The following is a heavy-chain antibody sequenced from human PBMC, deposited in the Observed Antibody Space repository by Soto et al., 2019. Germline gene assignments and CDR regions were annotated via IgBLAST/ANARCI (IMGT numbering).Heavy chain of an antibody. D-gene: IGHD3-9*01. V-gene: IGHV3-30*03. Sequence: VGSLRLSCAASGFTFSSYSMNWVRQAPGKGLEWVAVISYDGSNKYYADSVKGRFTISRDNSKNTLYLQMNSLRAEDTAVYYCARLRTYYDILTGPKRDAFDIWGQGTMVTVSS. CDR2: ISYDGSNK. CDR1: GFTFSSYS. J-gene: IGHJ3*02. CDR3: ARLRTYYDILTGPKRDAFDI.